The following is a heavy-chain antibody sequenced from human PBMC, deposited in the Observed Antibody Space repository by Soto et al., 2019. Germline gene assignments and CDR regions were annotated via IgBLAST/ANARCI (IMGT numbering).Heavy chain of an antibody. V-gene: IGHV4-34*01. D-gene: IGHD6-19*01. CDR1: GGSFSGYY. Sequence: PSETLSLTCAVYGGSFSGYYWSWIRQPPGKGLEWIGEINHSGSTNYNPSLKSRVTISVDTSKNQFSLKLSSVTAADTAVYYCARTGYSSGWYKSAFDIWCQRTMVTVS. CDR3: ARTGYSSGWYKSAFDI. CDR2: INHSGST. J-gene: IGHJ3*02.